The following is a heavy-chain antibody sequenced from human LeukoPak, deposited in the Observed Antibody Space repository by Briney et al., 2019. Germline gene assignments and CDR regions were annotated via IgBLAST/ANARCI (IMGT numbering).Heavy chain of an antibody. CDR2: INSDGINT. Sequence: PGGSLRPSCAASGFTFSNYWMHWVRQAPGKGLVWVSRINSDGINTSYADSVKGRFTISRDNAKNTLNLQMNSLRAEDTAVYYCARDDDYGSGTYMDVWGKGTTVTVSS. V-gene: IGHV3-74*01. CDR3: ARDDDYGSGTYMDV. CDR1: GFTFSNYW. D-gene: IGHD3-10*01. J-gene: IGHJ6*03.